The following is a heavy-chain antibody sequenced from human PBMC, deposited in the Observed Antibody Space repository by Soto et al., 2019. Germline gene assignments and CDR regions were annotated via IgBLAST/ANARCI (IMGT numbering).Heavy chain of an antibody. Sequence: PPETLSPTCSVSGGPISLYYWSWTRQSAGKGLEWIGRIYVSGSTNYNPPLKSRVTMSVDTSKRQFSLKLSSVTAADTAIYYCAREGGYYDSSGSGVYHYFGVDVWGQGTTVTVSS. CDR1: GGPISLYY. V-gene: IGHV4-4*07. D-gene: IGHD3-22*01. J-gene: IGHJ6*02. CDR2: IYVSGST. CDR3: AREGGYYDSSGSGVYHYFGVDV.